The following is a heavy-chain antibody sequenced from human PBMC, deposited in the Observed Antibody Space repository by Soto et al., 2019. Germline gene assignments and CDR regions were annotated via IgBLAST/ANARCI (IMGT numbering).Heavy chain of an antibody. Sequence: ETLSLTCAVYGGSFSGYYWSWIRQPPWKGLEWIGEINHSGSTNYNPSLKSRVTISVDTSKNQFSLKLSSVTAADTAVYYCARGNYDSSGYYYYGMDVWGQGTTVTVSS. J-gene: IGHJ6*02. D-gene: IGHD3-22*01. CDR3: ARGNYDSSGYYYYGMDV. CDR2: INHSGST. CDR1: GGSFSGYY. V-gene: IGHV4-34*01.